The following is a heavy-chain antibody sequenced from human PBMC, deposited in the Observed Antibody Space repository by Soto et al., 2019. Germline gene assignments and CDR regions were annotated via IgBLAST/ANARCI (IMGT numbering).Heavy chain of an antibody. CDR2: IVVGCGNT. V-gene: IGHV1-58*01. J-gene: IGHJ5*02. CDR3: AAYQMVRGVITNGSWFDP. D-gene: IGHD3-10*01. Sequence: GASVKVSCKASGFTFTSSAVQWVRQARGQRLEWIGWIVVGCGNTNYAQKFQERVTITRDMSTSTAYMELSSLRSEDTAVYYCAAYQMVRGVITNGSWFDPWGQGTLVTVSS. CDR1: GFTFTSSA.